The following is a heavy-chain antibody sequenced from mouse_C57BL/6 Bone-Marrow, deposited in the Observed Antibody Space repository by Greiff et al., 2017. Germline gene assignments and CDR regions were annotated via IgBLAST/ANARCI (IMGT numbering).Heavy chain of an antibody. CDR2: IDPETGGT. V-gene: IGHV1-15*01. J-gene: IGHJ4*01. D-gene: IGHD2-10*02. Sequence: QVHVKQSGAELVRPGASVTLSCKASGYTFTDYEMHWVKQTPVHGLEWIGAIDPETGGTAYNQKFKGKAILTADKSSSTAYMELRSLTSEDSAVYYCTVWYAMGYWGRGTSVTVSS. CDR3: TVWYAMGY. CDR1: GYTFTDYE.